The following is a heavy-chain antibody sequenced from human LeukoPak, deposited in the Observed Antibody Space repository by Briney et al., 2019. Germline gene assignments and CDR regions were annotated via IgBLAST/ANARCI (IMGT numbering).Heavy chain of an antibody. CDR1: GFTFSSYG. D-gene: IGHD3-10*01. J-gene: IGHJ4*02. CDR2: ISYDGNNK. CDR3: AKDPLNYGSGTYFDY. V-gene: IGHV3-30*18. Sequence: GGSLRHSCTVSGFTFSSYGMHWVRQAPGKGLEWVAGISYDGNNKFHADSVKGRFTISRDNSKNTLYLQMNSLRAEDTAVYYCAKDPLNYGSGTYFDYWGQGTLVTVSS.